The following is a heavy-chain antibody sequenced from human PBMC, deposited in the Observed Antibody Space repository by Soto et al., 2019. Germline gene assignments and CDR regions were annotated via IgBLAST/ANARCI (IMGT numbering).Heavy chain of an antibody. CDR3: ARDYRPYSSSSEDYYYYGMDV. J-gene: IGHJ6*02. CDR2: IYYSGST. D-gene: IGHD6-6*01. CDR1: GGSISSYY. Sequence: SETLSLTCTVSGGSISSYYWSWIRQPPGKGLEWIGYIYYSGSTNYNPSLKSQVTISVDTSKNQFSLKLSSVTAADTAVYYCARDYRPYSSSSEDYYYYGMDVWGQGTTVTVSS. V-gene: IGHV4-59*01.